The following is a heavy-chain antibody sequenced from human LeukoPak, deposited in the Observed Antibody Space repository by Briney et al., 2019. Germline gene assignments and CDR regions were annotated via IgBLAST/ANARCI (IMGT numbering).Heavy chain of an antibody. D-gene: IGHD1-26*01. J-gene: IGHJ4*02. V-gene: IGHV4-34*01. CDR2: INHSGST. CDR3: ARSEEWELPTDY. Sequence: KPSETLSLTCAVYGGSFSDYYWTWIRQPPGKGLEWIGEINHSGSTNYNPFLKSRVTISIDTSKNQFSLDLSSVTAADTAVYYCARSEEWELPTDYWGQGTLVTVSS. CDR1: GGSFSDYY.